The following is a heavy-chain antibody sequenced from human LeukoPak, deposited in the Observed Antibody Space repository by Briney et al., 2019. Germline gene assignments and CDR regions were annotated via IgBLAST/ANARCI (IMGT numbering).Heavy chain of an antibody. CDR1: GYTFSSYG. D-gene: IGHD6-19*01. V-gene: IGHV1-18*01. CDR3: ARDLKRGYSSGRYSWGTGSSNDY. CDR2: ISAYNGNT. Sequence: ASVKVSYKASGYTFSSYGISWVRQAPGQGLEWMGWISAYNGNTYYAQNLQGRVTMTTDTSTSTAYMELRSLRSDDTAVYYCARDLKRGYSSGRYSWGTGSSNDYWGQGTLVTVSS. J-gene: IGHJ4*02.